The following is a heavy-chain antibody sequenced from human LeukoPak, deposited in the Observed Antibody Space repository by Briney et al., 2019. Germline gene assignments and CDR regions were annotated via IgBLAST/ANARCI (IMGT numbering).Heavy chain of an antibody. J-gene: IGHJ4*02. CDR3: ASNPAYCSGGSCYPGGFDY. CDR2: ISGSGGST. V-gene: IGHV3-23*01. D-gene: IGHD2-15*01. Sequence: GGSLRLSCAASGFTFSSYAMSWVRQAPGKGLEWVSGISGSGGSTYYADSVKGRFTISRDNSKNTLYLQMNSLRAEDTAVYYCASNPAYCSGGSCYPGGFDYWGQGTLVTVSS. CDR1: GFTFSSYA.